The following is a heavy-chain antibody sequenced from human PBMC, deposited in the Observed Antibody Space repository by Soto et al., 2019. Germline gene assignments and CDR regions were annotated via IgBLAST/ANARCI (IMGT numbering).Heavy chain of an antibody. V-gene: IGHV1-18*01. CDR3: ARDYVPRTYYYWFDP. Sequence: ASVKVSCKASGYTFTNYGISWVRQAPGQGLEWMGWISAYNGNTNYAQKLQGRVTMTTDTSTSTAYMELRSLRSDDTAVYYCARDYVPRTYYYWFDPWGQGTLVTVSS. J-gene: IGHJ5*02. CDR1: GYTFTNYG. CDR2: ISAYNGNT. D-gene: IGHD1-26*01.